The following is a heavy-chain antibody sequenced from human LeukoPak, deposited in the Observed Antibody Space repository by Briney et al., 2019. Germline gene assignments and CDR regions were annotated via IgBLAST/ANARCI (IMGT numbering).Heavy chain of an antibody. D-gene: IGHD1-1*01. J-gene: IGHJ4*02. V-gene: IGHV4-34*01. CDR1: GGSFSDYD. Sequence: SETLSLTCAVYGGSFSDYDWSWSRRAPGKGLQWIGEINESGTTNCDPSLKSRVTMSIDTSKSQFSLSLRSVTAADTGVYFCARYVPVKTGPTRASFDYWGQGILVTVSS. CDR3: ARYVPVKTGPTRASFDY. CDR2: INESGTT.